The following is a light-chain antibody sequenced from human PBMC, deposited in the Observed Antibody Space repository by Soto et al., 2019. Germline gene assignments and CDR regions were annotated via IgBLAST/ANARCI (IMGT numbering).Light chain of an antibody. Sequence: ATLSVKKGERATLSCRASQSVGSNLAWYQQRPGQAPRLLIYGASTRATGIPARFSGSGSGTGFTLTIFCLQSEAFAVFYCQHRLTWPPAFGLWTLLQI. V-gene: IGKV3-15*01. CDR1: QSVGSN. CDR3: QHRLTWPPA. CDR2: GAS. J-gene: IGKJ5*01.